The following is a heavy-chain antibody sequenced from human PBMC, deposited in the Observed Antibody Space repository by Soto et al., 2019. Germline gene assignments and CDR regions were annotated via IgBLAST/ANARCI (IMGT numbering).Heavy chain of an antibody. CDR1: GFTFSSYD. D-gene: IGHD3-16*01. CDR3: ARARSYDYVGGSPYGMDV. V-gene: IGHV3-13*05. CDR2: IGVAGDP. Sequence: EVELVESGGGVLQPGVSLRLSCAASGFTFSSYDMHWVRQGIGKGLEWVAAIGVAGDPYYAGSVKGRFTISRENAKNSLYLQMNSLRAWDTAVYYCARARSYDYVGGSPYGMDVWGQGTTVTVSS. J-gene: IGHJ6*02.